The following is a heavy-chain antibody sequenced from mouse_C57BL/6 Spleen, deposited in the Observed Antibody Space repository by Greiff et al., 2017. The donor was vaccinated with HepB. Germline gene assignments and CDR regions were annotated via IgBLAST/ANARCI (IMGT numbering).Heavy chain of an antibody. Sequence: VKLMESGPGLVAPSQSLSITCTVSGFSLTSYAISWVRQPPGKGLEWLGVIWTGGGTNYNSALKSRLSISKDNSKSQVFLKMNSLQTDDTARYYCARGTTVAYYAMDYWGQGTSVTVSS. CDR2: IWTGGGT. V-gene: IGHV2-9-1*01. CDR1: GFSLTSYA. CDR3: ARGTTVAYYAMDY. D-gene: IGHD1-1*01. J-gene: IGHJ4*01.